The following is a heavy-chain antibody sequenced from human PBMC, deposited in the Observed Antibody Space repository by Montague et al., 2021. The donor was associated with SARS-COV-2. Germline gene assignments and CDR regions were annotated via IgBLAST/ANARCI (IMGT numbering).Heavy chain of an antibody. J-gene: IGHJ5*02. Sequence: SLRLSCAASGFTFSTYTMNWVRQAPGKGPEWVSSIGGTTGYIYYADSVKGRFTISRDNAKNALYLQMNSLRADDTAVYYCWRSSGPWGQGTLVTVSS. V-gene: IGHV3-21*01. CDR3: WRSSGP. CDR1: GFTFSTYT. CDR2: IGGTTGYI. D-gene: IGHD3-22*01.